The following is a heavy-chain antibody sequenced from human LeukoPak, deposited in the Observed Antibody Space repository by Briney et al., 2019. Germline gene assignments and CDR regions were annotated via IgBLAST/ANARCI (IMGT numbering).Heavy chain of an antibody. CDR2: IIPIFGTA. Sequence: GSSVKVSCKASGGTFSSYAISWVRQAPGQGLEWMGGIIPIFGTANYAQKFQGRVTITADESTSTAYMELSSLRSEDTAVYYCAREIVGATRTYYYYYGMDVWGQGTTVTVSS. J-gene: IGHJ6*02. CDR1: GGTFSSYA. D-gene: IGHD1-26*01. V-gene: IGHV1-69*01. CDR3: AREIVGATRTYYYYYGMDV.